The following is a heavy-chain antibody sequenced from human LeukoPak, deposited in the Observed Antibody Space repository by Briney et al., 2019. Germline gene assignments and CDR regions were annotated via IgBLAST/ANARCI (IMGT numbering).Heavy chain of an antibody. Sequence: PSETLSLTCTVSGGSIRVYYWGWIGQPPGKGLEWIGSIYYSGSTYYNPSLKSRVTISVDTSKNQFSLKLSSVTAADTAVYYCARLDSSGYYTLDVWGQGTTVTVSS. CDR2: IYYSGST. D-gene: IGHD3-22*01. V-gene: IGHV4-39*01. CDR3: ARLDSSGYYTLDV. J-gene: IGHJ6*02. CDR1: GGSIRVYY.